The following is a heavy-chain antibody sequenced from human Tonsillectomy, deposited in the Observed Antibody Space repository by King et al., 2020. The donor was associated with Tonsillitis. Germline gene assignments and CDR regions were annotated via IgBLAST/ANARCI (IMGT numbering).Heavy chain of an antibody. CDR3: ARGYGPAHEYMDV. V-gene: IGHV3-21*01. Sequence: VQLVESGGGLVKPGGSLRLSCAASGFTFSSYSMNWVLQAPGKGLEWVSSISSSSSYIYYADSVKGRFTISRDNAKNSLYLQMNSLRAEDTAVYYCARGYGPAHEYMDVWGQGTTVTVSS. CDR1: GFTFSSYS. D-gene: IGHD3-10*01. J-gene: IGHJ6*02. CDR2: ISSSSSYI.